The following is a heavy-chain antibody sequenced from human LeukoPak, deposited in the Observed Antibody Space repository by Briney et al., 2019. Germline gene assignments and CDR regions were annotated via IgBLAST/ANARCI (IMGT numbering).Heavy chain of an antibody. V-gene: IGHV3-13*01. CDR2: IGTAGDT. CDR1: GFTFSSYD. J-gene: IGHJ4*02. Sequence: GGSLRLSCAASGFTFSSYDMHWVRQATGKGLEWVSAIGTAGDTYYPGSVKGRFTISRENAKNSVYLQMNSLGPEDTAVYYCARDPAYGALDYWGQGTLVIVSS. CDR3: ARDPAYGALDY. D-gene: IGHD4-17*01.